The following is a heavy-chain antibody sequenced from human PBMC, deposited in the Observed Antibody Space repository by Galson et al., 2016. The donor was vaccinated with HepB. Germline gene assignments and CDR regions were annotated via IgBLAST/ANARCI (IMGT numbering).Heavy chain of an antibody. CDR2: INQDGSDK. J-gene: IGHJ6*02. V-gene: IGHV3-7*03. D-gene: IGHD6-13*01. CDR3: AKDIQRDSSSWYGGIYGMDV. Sequence: SLRLSCAASGLTFKNHWMSWVRQAPGKGLEWVANINQDGSDKSYVDSMKGRFTISRDNSKNSLYLQMNSLRAEDTALYYCAKDIQRDSSSWYGGIYGMDVWGQGTTVTVSS. CDR1: GLTFKNHW.